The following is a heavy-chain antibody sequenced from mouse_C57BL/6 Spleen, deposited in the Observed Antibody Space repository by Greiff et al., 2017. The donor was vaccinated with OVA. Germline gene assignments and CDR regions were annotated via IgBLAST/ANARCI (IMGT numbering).Heavy chain of an antibody. CDR1: GFTFSDYG. V-gene: IGHV5-17*01. Sequence: EVQLVESGGGLVKPGGSLNLSCAASGFTFSDYGMHWVRQAPEKGLEWVAYISSGSSTIYYADTVKGRFTISSDNATNPLFLQMTSLRSEDTARYYCARDYYGSSYNWYFDVWGTGTTVTVAS. J-gene: IGHJ1*03. CDR3: ARDYYGSSYNWYFDV. CDR2: ISSGSSTI. D-gene: IGHD1-1*01.